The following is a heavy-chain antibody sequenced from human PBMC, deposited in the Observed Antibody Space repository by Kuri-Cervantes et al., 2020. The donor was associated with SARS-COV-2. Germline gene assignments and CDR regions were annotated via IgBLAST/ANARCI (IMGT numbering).Heavy chain of an antibody. CDR1: GFTFSSYS. D-gene: IGHD5-18*01. CDR3: ARGYSYGYAVLDAFDL. CDR2: ISSSSSTI. V-gene: IGHV3-48*01. Sequence: GESLKISCAASGFTFSSYSMNWVRQAPGKGLEWVSYISSSSSTIYYADSVKGRFTISRDNAKNSLYLQMNSLRAEDTAVYYCARGYSYGYAVLDAFDLWGQGTMVTVSS. J-gene: IGHJ3*01.